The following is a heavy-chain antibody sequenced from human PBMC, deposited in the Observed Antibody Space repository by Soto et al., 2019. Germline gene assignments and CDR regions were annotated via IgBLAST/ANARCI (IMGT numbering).Heavy chain of an antibody. J-gene: IGHJ5*02. Sequence: QVQLVQSGAEVKKPGASVKVSCKASGYTFTSYYMHWVRQAPGQGLEWMGIINPSGGSTSYAQKFQGRVTMTRDTSTSTVYMELSSLRSEDTAVYYCARYFDLPPLGRHNWFDPWGQGTLVTVSS. CDR3: ARYFDLPPLGRHNWFDP. D-gene: IGHD3-9*01. V-gene: IGHV1-46*03. CDR1: GYTFTSYY. CDR2: INPSGGST.